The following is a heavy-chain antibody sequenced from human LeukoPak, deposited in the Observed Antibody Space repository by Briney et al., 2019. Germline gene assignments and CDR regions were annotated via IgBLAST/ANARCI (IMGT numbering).Heavy chain of an antibody. J-gene: IGHJ5*02. CDR2: ISGSGAST. V-gene: IGHV3-23*01. CDR3: TRNWGSDNWFDP. Sequence: GGSLRLSCAASGFTFSNYAMNWVRQAPGKGLEWVSAISGSGASTDFADSVKGRFTISRDNSKNTLYLQMNSLRAEDTAVYYCTRNWGSDNWFDPWGQGTLVTVSS. D-gene: IGHD7-27*01. CDR1: GFTFSNYA.